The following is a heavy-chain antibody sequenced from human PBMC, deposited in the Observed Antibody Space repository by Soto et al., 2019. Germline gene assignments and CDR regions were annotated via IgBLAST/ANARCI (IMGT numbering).Heavy chain of an antibody. V-gene: IGHV3-23*01. CDR1: GFTLSSYA. D-gene: IGHD2-2*01. Sequence: EVQLLESGGGLVQRGGSLRLSCAASGFTLSSYAMSWVRQAPGKGLEWVSVIIGSGGGTYYADSVKGRFTISRDNSKNTLHLQMNSLRAEDTAVYYCAYCSSSGAPIDYWGQGTLVTVSS. J-gene: IGHJ4*02. CDR3: AYCSSSGAPIDY. CDR2: IIGSGGGT.